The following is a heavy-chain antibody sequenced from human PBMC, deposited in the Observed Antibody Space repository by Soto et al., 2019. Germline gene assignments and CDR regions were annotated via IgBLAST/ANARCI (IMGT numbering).Heavy chain of an antibody. V-gene: IGHV3-15*01. J-gene: IGHJ5*02. CDR1: GLTFSNAW. CDR3: TTAGIITFRGVFVPNWFDP. D-gene: IGHD3-16*02. Sequence: PGGSLRLSCAASGLTFSNAWMSWVRQAPGKGLEWVGRIKSKTDDGTTDYAAPVKGRFTISRDDSKNTLYLQMNSLKTEDTAVYYCTTAGIITFRGVFVPNWFDPWGQGTLVTVYS. CDR2: IKSKTDDGTT.